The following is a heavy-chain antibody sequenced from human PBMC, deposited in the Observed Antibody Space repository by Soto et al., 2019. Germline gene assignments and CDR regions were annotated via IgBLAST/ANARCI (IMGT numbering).Heavy chain of an antibody. Sequence: AGGSLRLSCAASGFTFSIYGMHWVRQAPGKGLEWVAFIWHDGGNKFYAESVKGRFTISRDNSKNTLYLQMTSLSAEDTAMYYCARDGDVNTGFGKDYWGQGTLVTVSS. J-gene: IGHJ4*02. CDR2: IWHDGGNK. D-gene: IGHD3-16*01. CDR3: ARDGDVNTGFGKDY. V-gene: IGHV3-33*01. CDR1: GFTFSIYG.